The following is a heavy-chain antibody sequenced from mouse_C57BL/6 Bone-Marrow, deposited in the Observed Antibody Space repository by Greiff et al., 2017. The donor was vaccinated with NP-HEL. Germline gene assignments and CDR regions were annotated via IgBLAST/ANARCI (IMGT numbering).Heavy chain of an antibody. CDR3: AKPRYDYDWDY. V-gene: IGHV14-4*01. Sequence: EVQLQESGAELVRPGASVKLSCTASGFNITDDYMHWVKQRPEQGLEWIGWIDPENGDTDYASKFQGKATLTADPSSNTAYLQLSRLTCEDTAVYYCAKPRYDYDWDYWGQGTTLTVSS. J-gene: IGHJ2*01. D-gene: IGHD2-4*01. CDR1: GFNITDDY. CDR2: IDPENGDT.